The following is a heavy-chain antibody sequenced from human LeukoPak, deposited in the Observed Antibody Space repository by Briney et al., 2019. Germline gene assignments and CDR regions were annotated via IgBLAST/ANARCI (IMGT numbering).Heavy chain of an antibody. Sequence: PGESLKISCKGSGYRFTSYWIGWVRQMPGKGLEWMGIIYPGDSDTRYSPSFQGQVTISADKSISTAYLQWSSLKASDTAMYYCARHLRSEQLVMDVWGKGTTVTVSS. CDR2: IYPGDSDT. D-gene: IGHD6-13*01. CDR1: GYRFTSYW. CDR3: ARHLRSEQLVMDV. J-gene: IGHJ6*03. V-gene: IGHV5-51*01.